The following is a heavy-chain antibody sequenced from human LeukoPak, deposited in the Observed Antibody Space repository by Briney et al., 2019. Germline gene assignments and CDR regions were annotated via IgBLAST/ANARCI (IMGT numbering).Heavy chain of an antibody. CDR3: ARENPYYYDCSGYLDY. Sequence: PGGSLRLSCAASGFSFSSYWMSWVRQAPGKGLEWVSVIYSGGSTYYAESVKGRFTISRDNSKNTLYLQMNSLRAEDTAVYYCARENPYYYDCSGYLDYWGQGTLVTVSS. V-gene: IGHV3-66*01. CDR2: IYSGGST. CDR1: GFSFSSYW. D-gene: IGHD3-22*01. J-gene: IGHJ4*02.